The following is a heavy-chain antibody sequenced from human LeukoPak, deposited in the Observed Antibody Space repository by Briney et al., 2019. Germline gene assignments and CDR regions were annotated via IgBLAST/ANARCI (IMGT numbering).Heavy chain of an antibody. Sequence: GGSLRLSCAASGFTFGSYWMSWVRQAPGKGLEWVANVKRDGSEKYYVASVKGRFTISRDNAKNSLYLQMNSLRAEDTAVYYCAREGDGFNSVDYWGQGALVTVSS. CDR3: AREGDGFNSVDY. V-gene: IGHV3-7*01. J-gene: IGHJ4*02. CDR2: VKRDGSEK. D-gene: IGHD5-24*01. CDR1: GFTFGSYW.